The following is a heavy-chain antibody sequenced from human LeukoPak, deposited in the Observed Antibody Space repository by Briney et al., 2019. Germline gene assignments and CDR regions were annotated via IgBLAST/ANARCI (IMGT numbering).Heavy chain of an antibody. CDR1: GFTVSSNY. CDR2: ISGSGGST. Sequence: GGSLRLSCAASGFTVSSNYMSWVRQAPGKGLEWVSAISGSGGSTYYADSVKGRFTISRDNSKNTLYLQMNSLRAEDTAVYYCADCSGWYHWGQGTLVTVSS. D-gene: IGHD6-19*01. V-gene: IGHV3-23*01. J-gene: IGHJ5*02. CDR3: ADCSGWYH.